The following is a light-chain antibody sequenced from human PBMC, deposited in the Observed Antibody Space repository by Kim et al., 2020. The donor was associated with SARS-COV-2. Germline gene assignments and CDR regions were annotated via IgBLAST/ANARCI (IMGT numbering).Light chain of an antibody. J-gene: IGKJ1*01. CDR2: GAS. Sequence: SPGERATPSCRASESVTSIFLAWYQQKPGQAPRLLMYGASRRATGIPDRFSGSGSGTDFTLAISRLEPEDSAVYYCQQYGSSGWTFGQGTKVDIK. CDR1: ESVTSIF. V-gene: IGKV3-20*01. CDR3: QQYGSSGWT.